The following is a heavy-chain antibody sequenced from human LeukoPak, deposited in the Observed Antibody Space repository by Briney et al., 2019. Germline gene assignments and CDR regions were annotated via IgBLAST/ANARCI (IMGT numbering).Heavy chain of an antibody. CDR1: GGSISSHY. V-gene: IGHV4-59*11. Sequence: SETLSLTCTVSGGSISSHYWSWIRQPPGKGLEWIGYIYYGGSTNYSPSLKSRVTISVDTSKNQFSLKLSSVTAADTAVYYCARAPLGSTGSYYYMDVWGKGTTVTVSS. CDR2: IYYGGST. D-gene: IGHD2-2*01. CDR3: ARAPLGSTGSYYYMDV. J-gene: IGHJ6*03.